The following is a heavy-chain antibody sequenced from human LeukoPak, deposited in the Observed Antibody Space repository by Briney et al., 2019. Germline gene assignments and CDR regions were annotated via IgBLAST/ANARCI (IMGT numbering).Heavy chain of an antibody. V-gene: IGHV4-59*08. D-gene: IGHD2-2*03. CDR1: GGSISSYH. J-gene: IGHJ3*02. CDR2: MYNSGST. Sequence: PSETLSLTCTVSGGSISSYHWSWIRQPPGKGLEWIGYMYNSGSTNYNPSLRSRVTISVDTSKNRLSLKLSSVTAADTAVYYCARRWMSDAFDIWGQGAMVTVSS. CDR3: ARRWMSDAFDI.